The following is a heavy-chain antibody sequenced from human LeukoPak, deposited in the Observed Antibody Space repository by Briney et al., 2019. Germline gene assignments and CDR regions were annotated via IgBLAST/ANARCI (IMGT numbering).Heavy chain of an antibody. J-gene: IGHJ4*02. CDR1: EFTFSNYE. V-gene: IGHV3-48*03. D-gene: IGHD3-10*01. CDR2: ISSGGSTI. CDR3: ARDPNYGSGSYADY. Sequence: GGSLRPSCAASEFTFSNYEMNWVRQAPGKGLEWVSYISSGGSTIYYADSVKDRFTISRDNAKNSLYLQMNSLRADDTAVYYCARDPNYGSGSYADYWGQGTLVTVSS.